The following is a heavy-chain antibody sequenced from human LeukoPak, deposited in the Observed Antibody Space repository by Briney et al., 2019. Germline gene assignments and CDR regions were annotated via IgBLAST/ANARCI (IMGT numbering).Heavy chain of an antibody. CDR2: ISLSVGST. J-gene: IGHJ4*02. V-gene: IGHV1-46*01. D-gene: IGHD3-10*01. CDR1: GNSFTTYY. CDR3: ARTERNDGSGSYYDY. Sequence: ASVKVSCKASGNSFTTYYMHWVRQAPGQGLEWMGIISLSVGSTSYAQKYQGRVTMTRDTSTTTVYMELSSLRSEDTAVYYCARTERNDGSGSYYDYWGQGTLVTVSS.